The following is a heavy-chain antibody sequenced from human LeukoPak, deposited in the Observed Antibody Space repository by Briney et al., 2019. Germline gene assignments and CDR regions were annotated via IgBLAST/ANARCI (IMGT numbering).Heavy chain of an antibody. CDR3: ALIKGWDFDY. CDR1: GGSISSYY. V-gene: IGHV4-59*01. D-gene: IGHD1-26*01. Sequence: PSETLSLTCTVSGGSISSYYLSWIRQPPGKGLEWIGYIYYSGSTNYNPSLKSRVTISVDTSKNQFSLKLSSVTAAGTAVYYCALIKGWDFDYWGQGTLVTVSS. J-gene: IGHJ4*02. CDR2: IYYSGST.